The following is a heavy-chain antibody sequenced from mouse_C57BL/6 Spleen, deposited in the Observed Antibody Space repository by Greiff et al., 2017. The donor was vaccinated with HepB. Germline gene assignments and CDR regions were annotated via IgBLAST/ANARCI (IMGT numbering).Heavy chain of an antibody. CDR3: AAPIAY. CDR2: IYPGDGDT. V-gene: IGHV1-82*01. Sequence: VQRVESGPELVKPGASVKISCKASGYAFSSSWMNWVKQRPGKGLEWIGRIYPGDGDTNYNGKFKGKATLTADKSSSTAYMQLSSLTSEDSAVYFCAAPIAYWGQGTLVTVSA. CDR1: GYAFSSSW. J-gene: IGHJ3*01.